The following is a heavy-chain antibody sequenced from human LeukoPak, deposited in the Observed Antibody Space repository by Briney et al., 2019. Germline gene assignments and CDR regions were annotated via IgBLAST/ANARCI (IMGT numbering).Heavy chain of an antibody. D-gene: IGHD3-3*01. CDR2: ISGSGGST. V-gene: IGHV3-23*01. J-gene: IGHJ4*02. CDR3: AKAGRFLEWLFSPKNFDY. CDR1: GFTFSSYA. Sequence: PGGSLRLSCAASGFTFSSYAMSWVRQAPGKGLEWVSAISGSGGSTYYADSVKGRFTISRDNSKNTLYLQMNSLRAEDTAVYYCAKAGRFLEWLFSPKNFDYWGQGTLVTVSS.